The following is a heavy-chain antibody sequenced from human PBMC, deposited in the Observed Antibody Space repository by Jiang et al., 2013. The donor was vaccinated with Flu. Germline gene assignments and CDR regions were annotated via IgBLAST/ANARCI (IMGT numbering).Heavy chain of an antibody. CDR1: GGSISSYY. Sequence: QVQLVESGPGLVKPSETLSLTCTVSGGSISSYYWSWIRQPPGKGLEWIGYIYYSGSTNYNPSLKSRVTISVDTSKNQFSLKLSSVTAADTAVYYCARTLRDGYNYGYDYWGQGTLVTVSS. J-gene: IGHJ4*02. D-gene: IGHD5-24*01. CDR2: IYYSGST. CDR3: ARTLRDGYNYGYDY. V-gene: IGHV4-59*01.